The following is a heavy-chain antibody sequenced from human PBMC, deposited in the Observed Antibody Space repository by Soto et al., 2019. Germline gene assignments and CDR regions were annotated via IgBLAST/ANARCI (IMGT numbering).Heavy chain of an antibody. D-gene: IGHD1-26*01. CDR1: GGSISSYY. CDR3: ARARVGASSFDY. V-gene: IGHV4-59*08. Sequence: QVQLQESGPGLVKPSETLSLTCTVSGGSISSYYWSWIRQPPGKGLEWIGYIYYSGSTNNNPSLKSRVTISVDTSKNQFSLKRSSVTAADPAVYYCARARVGASSFDYWGQGTLVTVSS. J-gene: IGHJ4*02. CDR2: IYYSGST.